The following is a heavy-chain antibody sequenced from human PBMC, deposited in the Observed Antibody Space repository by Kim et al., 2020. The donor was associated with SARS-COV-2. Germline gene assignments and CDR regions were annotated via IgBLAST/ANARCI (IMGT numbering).Heavy chain of an antibody. CDR1: GASISSGGHY. CDR3: AREGGIASPGRRFDY. CDR2: IYYSGSR. V-gene: IGHV4-31*03. J-gene: IGHJ4*02. Sequence: SETLSLTCTVPGASISSGGHYWSWIRQHPGKGLERNGYIYYSGSRYYNPSLRSRVTIPVDTSKKQFSLKLSSVTTADTAVYYCAREGGIASPGRRFDYWGQGTLLPVSA. D-gene: IGHD6-13*01.